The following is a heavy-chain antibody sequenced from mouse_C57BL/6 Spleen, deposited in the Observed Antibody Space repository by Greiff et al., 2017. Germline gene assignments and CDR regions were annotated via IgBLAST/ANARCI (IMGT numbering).Heavy chain of an antibody. CDR3: ARREGGSSYPFAY. J-gene: IGHJ3*01. Sequence: EVKLMESGGGLVKPGGSLKLSCAASGFTFSDYGMHWVRQAPEKGLEWVAYISSGSSTIYYADTVKGRFTISRDNAKNTLFLQMTSLRSEDTAMYYCARREGGSSYPFAYWGQGTLVTVSA. CDR1: GFTFSDYG. D-gene: IGHD1-1*01. CDR2: ISSGSSTI. V-gene: IGHV5-17*01.